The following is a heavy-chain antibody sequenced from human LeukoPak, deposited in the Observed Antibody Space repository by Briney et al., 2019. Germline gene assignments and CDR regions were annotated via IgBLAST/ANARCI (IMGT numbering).Heavy chain of an antibody. V-gene: IGHV4-4*07. CDR3: ARGGVPGANNWFDP. Sequence: SETPSLTCTVSGISISSFYWNWIRQPAGKGLEWIGRIYSSGSTNYNSSLKSRVTMSVDTSKNQFSLKLSSVTAADTAVYYCARGGVPGANNWFDPWGQGTLLTVSS. D-gene: IGHD4/OR15-4a*01. J-gene: IGHJ5*02. CDR1: GISISSFY. CDR2: IYSSGST.